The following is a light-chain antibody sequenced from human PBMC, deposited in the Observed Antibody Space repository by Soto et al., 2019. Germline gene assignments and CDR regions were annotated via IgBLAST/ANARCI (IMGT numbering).Light chain of an antibody. CDR1: QSVSSK. J-gene: IGKJ1*01. Sequence: IVVTQSPCTLSLSPGERATLSCRASQSVSSKLAWYQQKPGQAPRLLIYGASTRATGIPARFSGSGSGTEFTLIISSLQSEDSAVYYCQQYNSLLWTFGQGTKVDIK. CDR2: GAS. CDR3: QQYNSLLWT. V-gene: IGKV3-15*01.